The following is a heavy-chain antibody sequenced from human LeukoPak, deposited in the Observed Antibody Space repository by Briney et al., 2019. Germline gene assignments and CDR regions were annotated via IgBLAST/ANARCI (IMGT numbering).Heavy chain of an antibody. CDR1: GDTFRRFA. V-gene: IGHV1-69*13. CDR2: IISIFNTA. D-gene: IGHD6-6*01. Sequence: SVKVSCKASGDTFRRFAMSWVRQAPGQGLEWMGGIISIFNTANYAQKFQGRVTITADESTGTAYMELSSLRSEDTAVYYCARAMSIAARLQTIFDYWGQGTLVTASS. CDR3: ARAMSIAARLQTIFDY. J-gene: IGHJ4*02.